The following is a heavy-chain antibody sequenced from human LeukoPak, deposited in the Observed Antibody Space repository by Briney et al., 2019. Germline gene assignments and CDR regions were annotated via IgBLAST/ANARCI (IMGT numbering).Heavy chain of an antibody. CDR3: ARDDPQVGFDY. Sequence: GGSLRLSCAASGFTFSSYAMHWVRQAPGKGLEWVAVISYDGSNKYYADSVKGRFTISRDNSKNTLYLQMNSLRAEDTAVYYCARDDPQVGFDYWGQGTLVTVSS. CDR2: ISYDGSNK. V-gene: IGHV3-30*04. J-gene: IGHJ4*02. CDR1: GFTFSSYA.